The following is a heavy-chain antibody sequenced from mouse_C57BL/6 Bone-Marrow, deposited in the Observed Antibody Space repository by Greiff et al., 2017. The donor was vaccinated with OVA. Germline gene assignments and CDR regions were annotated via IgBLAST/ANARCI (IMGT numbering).Heavy chain of an antibody. Sequence: QVQLQQPGAELVKPGASVKMSCKASGYTFTSYWITWVKQRPGQGLEWIGDIYPGSGSTNYNEKFKSKATLTVDTSSSTAYMQLSSLTSEDSAVYSCARFYYYGSSFLFDYWCQGTTPTVTA. D-gene: IGHD1-1*01. CDR1: GYTFTSYW. J-gene: IGHJ2*01. CDR3: ARFYYYGSSFLFDY. V-gene: IGHV1-55*01. CDR2: IYPGSGST.